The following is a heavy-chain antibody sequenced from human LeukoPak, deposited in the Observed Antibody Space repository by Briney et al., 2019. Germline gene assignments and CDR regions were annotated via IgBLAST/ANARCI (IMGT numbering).Heavy chain of an antibody. Sequence: VASVKVSCKASGYTFTSYAISWVRQAPGQGLEWMGGINPNFGTANYAQKFQGRVTITRDTSMSTAYMELSRLRSDDTAVYYCARVQQDLYYYYYMDGWGKGTTASISS. CDR1: GYTFTSYA. J-gene: IGHJ6*03. CDR2: INPNFGTA. CDR3: ARVQQDLYYYYYMDG. V-gene: IGHV1-69*05. D-gene: IGHD6-13*01.